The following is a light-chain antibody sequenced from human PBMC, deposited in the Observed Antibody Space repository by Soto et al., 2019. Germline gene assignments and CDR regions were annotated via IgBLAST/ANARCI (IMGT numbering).Light chain of an antibody. CDR2: DAS. V-gene: IGKV3-20*01. CDR1: QSVSSSY. Sequence: VWSTSAGTVSLTPEERATLSCRASQSVSSSYLAWYQQKPGQAPRLLIYDASNRATGIPARFSGSGSGTEFTLTISSLQSEDFAVYYCQQYGSSPLTVGGGSKADI. CDR3: QQYGSSPLT. J-gene: IGKJ4*01.